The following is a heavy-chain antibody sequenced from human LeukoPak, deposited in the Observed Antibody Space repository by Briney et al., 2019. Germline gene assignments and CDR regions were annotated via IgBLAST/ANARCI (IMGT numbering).Heavy chain of an antibody. CDR3: ARRGGLQSKYYYYYYMDV. CDR2: IYTSGST. CDR1: GGSISSYY. J-gene: IGHJ6*03. V-gene: IGHV4-4*09. Sequence: SETLSLTCTVSGGSISSYYWSWIRQPPGKGLEWIWYIYTSGSTNYNPSLKSRVTISVDTSKNQFSLKLSSVPAADTAVYYCARRGGLQSKYYYYYYMDVWGKGTTVTVSS. D-gene: IGHD5-24*01.